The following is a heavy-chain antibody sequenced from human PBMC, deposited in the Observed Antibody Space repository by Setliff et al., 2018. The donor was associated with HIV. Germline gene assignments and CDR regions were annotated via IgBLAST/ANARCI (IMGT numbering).Heavy chain of an antibody. V-gene: IGHV1-69*10. CDR2: IIPILGIA. Sequence: SVKVSCKASGGTFSSYAISWVRQAPGQGLEWMGGIIPILGIANYAQKFQGRVTITADKSTSTAYMELSSLRSEDTAVYYCAADSYYYDSSGYQYYFDYWGQGTLVTVSS. J-gene: IGHJ4*02. D-gene: IGHD3-22*01. CDR3: AADSYYYDSSGYQYYFDY. CDR1: GGTFSSYA.